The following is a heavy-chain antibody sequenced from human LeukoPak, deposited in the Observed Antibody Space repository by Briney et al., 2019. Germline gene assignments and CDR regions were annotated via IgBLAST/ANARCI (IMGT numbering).Heavy chain of an antibody. Sequence: PSETLSLTCAVYGGSFSGYYWSWIRQPPGKGLEWIGEINHSGSTNYNPSLKSRVTISVDTSKNQFSLKLSSVTAADTAVYYCAKDLTVVVPAAILIYYYGMDVWGKGTTVTVSS. CDR2: INHSGST. J-gene: IGHJ6*04. CDR3: AKDLTVVVPAAILIYYYGMDV. V-gene: IGHV4-34*01. D-gene: IGHD2-2*02. CDR1: GGSFSGYY.